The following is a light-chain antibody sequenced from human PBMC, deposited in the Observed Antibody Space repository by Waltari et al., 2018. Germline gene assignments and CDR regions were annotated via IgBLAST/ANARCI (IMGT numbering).Light chain of an antibody. J-gene: IGKJ1*01. CDR3: QHYVRLPAT. Sequence: EIVLTQSQGTLYLSPGERATLSCRASQSVRGSLAWYQQKAGQAPRLLIYGASSRATGIPDRFSGGGSGTDFSLTISRLEPEDFAVYYCQHYVRLPATFGQGTKVEI. CDR1: QSVRGS. V-gene: IGKV3-20*01. CDR2: GAS.